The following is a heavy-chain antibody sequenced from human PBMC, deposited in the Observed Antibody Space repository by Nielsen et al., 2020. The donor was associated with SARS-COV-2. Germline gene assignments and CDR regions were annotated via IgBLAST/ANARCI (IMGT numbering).Heavy chain of an antibody. J-gene: IGHJ4*02. D-gene: IGHD6-19*01. V-gene: IGHV1-46*01. CDR3: ATIAVAGEGDFDY. Sequence: ASVKVSCKASGYTFTSYYMHWVRQAPGQGLEWMGIINPSGGSTSYAQKFQGRVTMTRDTSTSTVYMELSSLRSEDTAVYYCATIAVAGEGDFDYWGQGTLVTVS. CDR2: INPSGGST. CDR1: GYTFTSYY.